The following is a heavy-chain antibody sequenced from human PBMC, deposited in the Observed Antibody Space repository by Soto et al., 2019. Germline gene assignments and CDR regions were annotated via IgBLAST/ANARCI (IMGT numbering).Heavy chain of an antibody. CDR2: IIPIFGTA. V-gene: IGHV1-69*12. CDR1: GGTFSSYA. CDR3: ASDRGYFLSTSCYNDY. D-gene: IGHD2-2*01. J-gene: IGHJ4*02. Sequence: HVQLVQSGAEVKKPGSSVKVSCKASGGTFSSYAISWVRQAPGQGLEWMGGIIPIFGTANYAQKFQGRVTITADESTRTAYIELSSLRSEYTAVYYCASDRGYFLSTSCYNDYWGQGTLVTVSS.